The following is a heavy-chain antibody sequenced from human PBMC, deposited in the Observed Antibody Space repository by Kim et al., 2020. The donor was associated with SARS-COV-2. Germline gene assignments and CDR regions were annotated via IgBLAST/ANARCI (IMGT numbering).Heavy chain of an antibody. J-gene: IGHJ6*02. CDR2: IYYSGST. CDR3: ARGELSYGSGSGDYYYYGMDV. CDR1: GGSVSSGSYY. D-gene: IGHD3-10*01. Sequence: SETLSLTCTVSGGSVSSGSYYWSWIRQPPGKGLEWIGYIYYSGSTNYNPSLKSRVTISVDTSKNQFSLKLSSVTAADTAVYYCARGELSYGSGSGDYYYYGMDVWGQGTTVTVSS. V-gene: IGHV4-61*01.